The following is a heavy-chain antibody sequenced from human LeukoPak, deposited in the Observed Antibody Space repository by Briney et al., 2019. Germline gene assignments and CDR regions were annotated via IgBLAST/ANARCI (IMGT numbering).Heavy chain of an antibody. V-gene: IGHV3-11*01. Sequence: GGSLRLSCAVSGITLSNYGMSWVRQAPGKGLEWVSYISSSGSTIYYADSVKGRFTISRDNAKNSLYLQMNSLRAEDTAVYYCARNYYGMDVWGQGTTVTVSS. CDR2: ISSSGSTI. CDR3: ARNYYGMDV. CDR1: GITLSNYG. J-gene: IGHJ6*02.